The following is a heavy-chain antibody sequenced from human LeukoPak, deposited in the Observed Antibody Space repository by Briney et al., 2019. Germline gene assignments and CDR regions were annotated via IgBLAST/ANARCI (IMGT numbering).Heavy chain of an antibody. D-gene: IGHD3-10*01. CDR3: ARTKGGFGDLGDYFDY. CDR2: ISGSGGST. Sequence: GGSLRPSCVASGFSFSSYAMSWVRQAPGKGLEWVSAISGSGGSTYNADSVKGRFTISRDNSENTLYLQMNSLRAEDTAVYYCARTKGGFGDLGDYFDYRGQGTLVTVSS. V-gene: IGHV3-23*01. J-gene: IGHJ4*02. CDR1: GFSFSSYA.